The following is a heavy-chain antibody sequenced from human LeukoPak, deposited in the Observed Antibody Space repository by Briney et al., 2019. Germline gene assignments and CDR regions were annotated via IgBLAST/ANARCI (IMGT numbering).Heavy chain of an antibody. CDR1: GGSLSSYY. Sequence: SETLSLTCTVSGGSLSSYYWSWIRQPPGKGMEWIGYIYYSGNTNYNPSLRSRDTISVDTSKNQFSLELSSVTAADTAVYYCAILRAVADWFDPWGQGTLVTVSS. CDR2: IYYSGNT. CDR3: AILRAVADWFDP. V-gene: IGHV4-59*08. D-gene: IGHD6-19*01. J-gene: IGHJ5*02.